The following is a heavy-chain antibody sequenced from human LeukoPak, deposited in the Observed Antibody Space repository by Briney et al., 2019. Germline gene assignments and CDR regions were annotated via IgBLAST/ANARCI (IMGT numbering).Heavy chain of an antibody. D-gene: IGHD1-7*01. Sequence: SETLSLTCTVSGGSLSSYYWSWIRQPPGKGLEWIGYIYYSGSTNYNPSLKSRVTISVDTSKNQFSLKLSSVTAADTAVYYCARFDWNYNWFDPWGQGTLVTVSS. J-gene: IGHJ5*02. CDR3: ARFDWNYNWFDP. CDR2: IYYSGST. V-gene: IGHV4-59*08. CDR1: GGSLSSYY.